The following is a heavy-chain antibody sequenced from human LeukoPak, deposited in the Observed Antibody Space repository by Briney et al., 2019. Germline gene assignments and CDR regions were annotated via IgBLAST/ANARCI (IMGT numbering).Heavy chain of an antibody. D-gene: IGHD2-15*01. J-gene: IGHJ4*02. Sequence: ASVKVSCKASVYTFTVYDLHWVRPAPGQGLEWMGWINPNSGGTNYAQKFQGMVTMTRDTSSTTAYMELRWLRSDDTAVYYCARPYCRGGSCTSFWDYWGQGTLVTVSS. CDR3: ARPYCRGGSCTSFWDY. V-gene: IGHV1-2*02. CDR1: VYTFTVYD. CDR2: INPNSGGT.